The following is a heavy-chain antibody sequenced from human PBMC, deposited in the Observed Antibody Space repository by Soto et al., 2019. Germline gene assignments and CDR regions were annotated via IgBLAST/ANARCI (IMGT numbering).Heavy chain of an antibody. V-gene: IGHV4-61*01. D-gene: IGHD2-15*01. CDR2: ICYSGST. CDR1: GGSVSSGSYY. CDR3: ARLVVVACAFDI. Sequence: SETLSLTCTVSGGSVSSGSYYWSWIRQPPGKGLEWIGYICYSGSTNYNPSLKSRVTISVDTSKNQFSLKLSSVTAADTAVYYCARLVVVACAFDIWGQGTMVTVSS. J-gene: IGHJ3*02.